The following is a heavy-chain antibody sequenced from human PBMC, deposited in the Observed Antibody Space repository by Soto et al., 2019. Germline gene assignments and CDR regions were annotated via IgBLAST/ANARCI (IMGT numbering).Heavy chain of an antibody. Sequence: QERLVQSWAEVKKPGSSMKISCKASGGLFSSFAISWVRQAPGRGLEWMGGIIPVFGTTNYAQKFQDRVTITADESTNTAYMELSSLRYEDTAIYYCAMGGSPYVWFNEFWGQGALVTVTS. D-gene: IGHD1-26*01. J-gene: IGHJ4*02. CDR3: AMGGSPYVWFNEF. V-gene: IGHV1-69*01. CDR1: GGLFSSFA. CDR2: IIPVFGTT.